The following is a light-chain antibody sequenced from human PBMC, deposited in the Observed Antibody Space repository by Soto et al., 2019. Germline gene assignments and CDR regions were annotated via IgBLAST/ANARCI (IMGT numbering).Light chain of an antibody. CDR3: QQSYSTT. J-gene: IGKJ1*01. CDR2: AAS. CDR1: QSISSY. V-gene: IGKV1-39*01. Sequence: DIQMTQSPSSLSASVGDRVTITCRASQSISSYLNWYQQKPGKAPKLLIYAASSLQSGVPSRFSGCASGTDFTLTISSLQPEDFATYYCQQSYSTTFGQGTKVDIK.